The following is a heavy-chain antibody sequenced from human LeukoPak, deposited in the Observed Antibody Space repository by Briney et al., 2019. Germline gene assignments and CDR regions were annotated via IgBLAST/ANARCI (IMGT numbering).Heavy chain of an antibody. CDR3: ARDSASDWFDP. CDR1: GGSFSGYY. CDR2: INHSGST. D-gene: IGHD1-26*01. V-gene: IGHV4-34*01. J-gene: IGHJ5*02. Sequence: PSETLSLTCAVYGGSFSGYYWSWIRQPPGKGLEWIGEINHSGSTNYNPSLKRRVTISADTSKNQFSLKLSSVTAADTAVYYCARDSASDWFDPWGQGTLVTVSS.